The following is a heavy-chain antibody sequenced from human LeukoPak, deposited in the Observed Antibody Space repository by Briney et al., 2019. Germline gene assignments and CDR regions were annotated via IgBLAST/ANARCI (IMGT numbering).Heavy chain of an antibody. V-gene: IGHV3-74*01. CDR1: GFTFSSYW. D-gene: IGHD2-2*03. CDR2: INSDGSST. Sequence: GGSLRLSCAASGFTFSSYWMHWVRQAPGKGLLWVSRINSDGSSTSYADSVKWRFTISRDNAKNTLYLQMNSLRAEYTAVYYCASLDIVVVPAANGGDAFDIWGQGTMVTVSS. J-gene: IGHJ3*02. CDR3: ASLDIVVVPAANGGDAFDI.